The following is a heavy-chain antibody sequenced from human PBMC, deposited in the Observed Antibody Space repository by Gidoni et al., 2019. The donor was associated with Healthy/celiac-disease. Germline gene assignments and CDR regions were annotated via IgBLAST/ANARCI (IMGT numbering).Heavy chain of an antibody. J-gene: IGHJ4*02. V-gene: IGHV4-39*01. CDR1: GGSISSSSYY. CDR2: IYYSGST. D-gene: IGHD3-10*01. Sequence: QLQLQESGPGLVKPSETLSLTCTASGGSISSSSYYWACIRQPPGQGLEWIGSIYYSGSTYYCPSLKRRGTMSVDTSKHQFSLKLSSVTAADTAVYYCAYGSGSYYIPPRHIDYWGQGTLVTVSS. CDR3: AYGSGSYYIPPRHIDY.